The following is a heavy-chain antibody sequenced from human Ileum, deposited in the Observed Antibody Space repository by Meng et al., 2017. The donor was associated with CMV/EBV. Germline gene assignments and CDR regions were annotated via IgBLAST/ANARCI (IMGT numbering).Heavy chain of an antibody. V-gene: IGHV3-30*02. CDR1: GFTFPRYG. J-gene: IGHJ4*02. Sequence: GESLKISCAASGFTFPRYGMHWVRQAPGKGLEWVAFIRYDGSDKYYADSVKGRFTISRDNSKNTLYLQMSGLRAEDRALYYCAKDYDYSNPYYFDSLGQGTLVTVSS. D-gene: IGHD4-11*01. CDR2: IRYDGSDK. CDR3: AKDYDYSNPYYFDS.